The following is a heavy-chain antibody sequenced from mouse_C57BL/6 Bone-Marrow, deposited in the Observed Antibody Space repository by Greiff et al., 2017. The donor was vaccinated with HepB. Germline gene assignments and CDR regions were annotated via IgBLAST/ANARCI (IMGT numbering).Heavy chain of an antibody. CDR1: GYTFTSYW. V-gene: IGHV1-61*01. Sequence: QVQLQQPGAELVRPGSSVKLSCKASGYTFTSYWMDWVKQRPGQGLEWIGNIYPSDSETHYNQKFKDKATLTVDKSSSTAYMQLSSLTYEDAAVYYCARNSGSSYGVDVWGTGTTLTVSS. D-gene: IGHD1-1*01. J-gene: IGHJ1*03. CDR3: ARNSGSSYGVDV. CDR2: IYPSDSET.